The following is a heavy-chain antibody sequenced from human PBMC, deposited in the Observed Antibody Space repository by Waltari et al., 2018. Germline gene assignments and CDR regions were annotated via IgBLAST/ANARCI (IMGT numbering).Heavy chain of an antibody. D-gene: IGHD6-13*01. CDR3: SRDDAAAGTKLDY. CDR1: GVTFRRHR. CDR2: ISSSSSTI. V-gene: IGHV3-48*01. J-gene: IGHJ4*02. Sequence: EVQRVVSGGGLVQHGGPLGLCCAACGVTFRRHRVNWVRQAPGKGLEWVSYISSSSSTIYYADSVKGRFTISRDHAKNSLYLQMNSLRAEDTAVYYCSRDDAAAGTKLDYWGQGTLVTVSS.